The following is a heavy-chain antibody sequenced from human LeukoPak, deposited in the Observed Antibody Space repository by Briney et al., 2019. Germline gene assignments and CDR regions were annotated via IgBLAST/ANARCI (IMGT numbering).Heavy chain of an antibody. J-gene: IGHJ4*02. CDR1: GFTFSNAW. Sequence: GGSLRLSCAASGFTFSNAWMSWVRQAPGKGLEWVGRIKSKTDGGTTDYAAPVKGRFTISRDDSKNTLYLQMNSLKTEDTAVYYCTTDSWTAGDCSSTSCYTDFWGQGTLVAVSS. V-gene: IGHV3-15*01. D-gene: IGHD2-2*02. CDR3: TTDSWTAGDCSSTSCYTDF. CDR2: IKSKTDGGTT.